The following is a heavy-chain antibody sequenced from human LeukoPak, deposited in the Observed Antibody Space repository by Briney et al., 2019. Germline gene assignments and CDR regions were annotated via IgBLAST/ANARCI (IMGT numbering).Heavy chain of an antibody. CDR2: INHSGST. V-gene: IGHV4-34*01. CDR3: ARKKQLVSFDY. Sequence: SETLSLTCAVYGGSFSGYYWSWIRQPPGKGLEWIGEINHSGSTNYNPSLKSRVTISVDTSKNQFSLKLSSVTAADTAVYYCARKKQLVSFDYWGQGTLVTVSS. D-gene: IGHD6-6*01. CDR1: GGSFSGYY. J-gene: IGHJ4*02.